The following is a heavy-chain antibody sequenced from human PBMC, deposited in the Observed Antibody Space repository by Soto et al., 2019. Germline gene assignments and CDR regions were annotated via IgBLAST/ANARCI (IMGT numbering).Heavy chain of an antibody. CDR1: GYTFTSYY. J-gene: IGHJ6*02. CDR2: INPSGGST. D-gene: IGHD3-10*01. V-gene: IGHV1-46*01. CDR3: ARSGSMPYYYYGMDV. Sequence: GASVKVSCKASGYTFTSYYMHWVRQAPGQGLEWMGIINPSGGSTSYAQKFQGRVTMTRDTSTSTVYMELSSLRSEDTAVYYCARSGSMPYYYYGMDVWGQGTTVTVSS.